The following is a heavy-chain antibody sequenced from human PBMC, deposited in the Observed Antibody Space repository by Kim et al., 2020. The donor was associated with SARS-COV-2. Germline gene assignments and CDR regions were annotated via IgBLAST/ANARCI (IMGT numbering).Heavy chain of an antibody. CDR1: GGTFSSYA. CDR2: IIPIFGTA. J-gene: IGHJ3*02. D-gene: IGHD3-22*01. Sequence: SVKVSCKASGGTFSSYAISWVRQAPGQGLEWMGGIIPIFGTANYAQKFQGRVTITADESTSTAYMELSSLRSEDTAVYYCARGTTDYYDSSGGDAFDIWGQGTMVTVSS. CDR3: ARGTTDYYDSSGGDAFDI. V-gene: IGHV1-69*13.